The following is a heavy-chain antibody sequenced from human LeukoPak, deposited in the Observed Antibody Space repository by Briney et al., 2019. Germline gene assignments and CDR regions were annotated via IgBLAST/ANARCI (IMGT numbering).Heavy chain of an antibody. D-gene: IGHD6-6*01. V-gene: IGHV3-53*01. CDR1: GFTVSNNY. Sequence: PGGSLRLSCAASGFTVSNNYMSWVRQAPGKGLEWVSVISTGVSTYYAASVKGRFAISRDNSKNTLYLQMNSLRAEDTGVYYCARVRPHPIIDVWGKGTTVTVSS. J-gene: IGHJ6*03. CDR2: ISTGVST. CDR3: ARVRPHPIIDV.